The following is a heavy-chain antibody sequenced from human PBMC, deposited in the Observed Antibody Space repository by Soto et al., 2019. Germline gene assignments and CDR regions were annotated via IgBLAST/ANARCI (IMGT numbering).Heavy chain of an antibody. Sequence: GASLRLACAASGLTFNAYAMHWVRKIPGKGLEWVSGISWNSGSAAYMDSVKGRFLISRDNAKKSLFLQMRSLRPEDTALYYCVKGLNYNFDNIGFHGWGQGTLVTVSS. V-gene: IGHV3-9*01. CDR2: ISWNSGSA. CDR3: VKGLNYNFDNIGFHG. J-gene: IGHJ4*02. CDR1: GLTFNAYA. D-gene: IGHD3-22*01.